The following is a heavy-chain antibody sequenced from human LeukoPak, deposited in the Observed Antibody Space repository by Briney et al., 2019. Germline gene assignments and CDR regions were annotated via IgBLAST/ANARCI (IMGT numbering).Heavy chain of an antibody. D-gene: IGHD3-22*01. CDR1: GFTFSSYS. V-gene: IGHV3-23*01. CDR3: ATPKYYYDSSGYFDY. J-gene: IGHJ4*02. Sequence: GGSLRLSCAASGFTFSSYSMNWVRQAPGKGLEWVSAISGSGGSTYYADSVKGRFTISRDNSKNTLYLQMNSLRAEDTAVYYCATPKYYYDSSGYFDYWGQGTLVTVSS. CDR2: ISGSGGST.